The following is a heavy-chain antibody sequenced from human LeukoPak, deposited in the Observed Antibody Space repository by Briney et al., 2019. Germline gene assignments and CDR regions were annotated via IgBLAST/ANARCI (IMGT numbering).Heavy chain of an antibody. D-gene: IGHD3-10*01. CDR1: GFTISGYA. Sequence: GGSLRLSCAASGFTISGYALSWVRQAPGKGLEWVSGISSGVGSTDYADSVKGRFTISRDNSKNRLYLQTNSLRAEDTAVYYCAKLGRFAKGDYWGQGTLVTVSS. J-gene: IGHJ4*02. CDR3: AKLGRFAKGDY. CDR2: ISSGVGST. V-gene: IGHV3-23*01.